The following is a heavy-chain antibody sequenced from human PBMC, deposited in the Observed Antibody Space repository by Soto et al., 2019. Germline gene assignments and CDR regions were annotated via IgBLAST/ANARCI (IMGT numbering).Heavy chain of an antibody. Sequence: ASVKVSCKASGYTFTSYDINWVRQATGQGLEWMGWMNLNSGNTGYAQKFQGRVTMTRNTSISTAYMELSSLRSEDTAVYYCARAPLRFLEWLLPEYARNPGFDPWGQGTLVTVSS. V-gene: IGHV1-8*01. CDR2: MNLNSGNT. CDR3: ARAPLRFLEWLLPEYARNPGFDP. D-gene: IGHD3-3*01. J-gene: IGHJ5*02. CDR1: GYTFTSYD.